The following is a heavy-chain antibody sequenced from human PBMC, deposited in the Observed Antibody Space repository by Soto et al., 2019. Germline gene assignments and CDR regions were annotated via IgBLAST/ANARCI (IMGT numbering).Heavy chain of an antibody. J-gene: IGHJ3*02. D-gene: IGHD1-26*01. Sequence: SETLCLTCTVSGGSISSYYWSWIRQPPGKGLEWIGYIYYSGSTNYNPSLKSRVTISVDTSKNQFSLKLSSVTAADTAVYYCARARIVGATHACAFDIWGPGPMVTVS. V-gene: IGHV4-59*01. CDR3: ARARIVGATHACAFDI. CDR2: IYYSGST. CDR1: GGSISSYY.